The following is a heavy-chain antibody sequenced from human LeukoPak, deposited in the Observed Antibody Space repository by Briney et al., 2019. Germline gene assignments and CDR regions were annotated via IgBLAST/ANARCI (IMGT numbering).Heavy chain of an antibody. V-gene: IGHV1-8*01. Sequence: ASVKVSCKASGYTFTSYDINWVRQATGQGLEWMRWMNPNSGNTGYAQKFQGRVTMTRNTSISTAYMELSSLRSEDTAVYYCATRGYSYGRLFDYWGQGTLVTVSS. J-gene: IGHJ4*02. CDR2: MNPNSGNT. CDR1: GYTFTSYD. CDR3: ATRGYSYGRLFDY. D-gene: IGHD5-18*01.